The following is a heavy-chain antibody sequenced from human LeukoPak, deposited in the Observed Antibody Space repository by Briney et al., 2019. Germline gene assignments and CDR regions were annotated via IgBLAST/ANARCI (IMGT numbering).Heavy chain of an antibody. CDR2: INPNSGGT. Sequence: GASVKVSCKASGYTFTGYYMHWVRQAPGQGLEWMGSINPNSGGTNYAQKFQGRVTMTRDTSISTAYMELSRLRSDDTAVYYCARDIPYYYDSSGYFHFDYWGQGTLVTVSS. D-gene: IGHD3-22*01. CDR3: ARDIPYYYDSSGYFHFDY. CDR1: GYTFTGYY. V-gene: IGHV1-2*02. J-gene: IGHJ4*02.